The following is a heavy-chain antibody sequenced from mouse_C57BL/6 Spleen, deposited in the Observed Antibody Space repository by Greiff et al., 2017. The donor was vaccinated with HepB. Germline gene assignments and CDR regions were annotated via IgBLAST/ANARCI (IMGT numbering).Heavy chain of an antibody. D-gene: IGHD1-1*01. V-gene: IGHV5-6*01. CDR1: GFTFSSYG. CDR2: ISSGGSYT. CDR3: ARPGQDYYGSSYFDY. J-gene: IGHJ2*01. Sequence: EVQVVESGGDLVKPGGSLKLSCAASGFTFSSYGMSWVRQTPDKRLEWVATISSGGSYTYYPDSVKGRFTISRDNAKNTLYLQMSSLKSEDTAMYYCARPGQDYYGSSYFDYWGQGTTLTVSS.